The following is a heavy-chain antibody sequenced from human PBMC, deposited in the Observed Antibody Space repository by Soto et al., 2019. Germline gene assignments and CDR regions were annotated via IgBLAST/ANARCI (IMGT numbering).Heavy chain of an antibody. J-gene: IGHJ6*02. CDR1: GFIFSDYS. CDR3: ARWVRVMYYYYGLDV. Sequence: GGSLRLSCAASGFIFSDYSMNWVRQAPGKGLEWVSSIRTTGSHIFYADSVKGRFTISRDNAKNSLFLEMNSLRAEDTAVYYCARWVRVMYYYYGLDVWGQGTTVTVSS. D-gene: IGHD3-10*01. V-gene: IGHV3-21*01. CDR2: IRTTGSHI.